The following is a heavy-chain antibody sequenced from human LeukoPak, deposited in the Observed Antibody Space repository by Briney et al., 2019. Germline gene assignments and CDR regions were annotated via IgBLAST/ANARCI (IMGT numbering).Heavy chain of an antibody. Sequence: SGPTLVKPTQTLTLTCTFSGFSLRKNGVGVGWIRQPPGKALEWLAVIYWDDDKNFSPSLRSRLTITKDTSKNQVVLRMTNMDPVDTGTYYCAHLRDGYTLRTLIPFDIWGQGTMVIVSS. J-gene: IGHJ3*02. D-gene: IGHD5-24*01. CDR1: GFSLRKNGVG. CDR3: AHLRDGYTLRTLIPFDI. CDR2: IYWDDDK. V-gene: IGHV2-5*02.